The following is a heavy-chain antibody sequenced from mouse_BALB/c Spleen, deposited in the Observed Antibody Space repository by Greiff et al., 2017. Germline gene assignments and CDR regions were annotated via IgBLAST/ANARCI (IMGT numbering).Heavy chain of an antibody. Sequence: VQLKESGAELVKPGASVKLSCTASGFNIKDTYMHWVKQRPEQGLEWIGRIDPANGNTRYDPKFQGKATITADTSSNTAYLQLSSLTSEDTAVYYCAREGGVLHYYAMDYWGQGTSVTVSS. J-gene: IGHJ4*01. CDR3: AREGGVLHYYAMDY. D-gene: IGHD2-14*01. V-gene: IGHV14-3*02. CDR2: IDPANGNT. CDR1: GFNIKDTY.